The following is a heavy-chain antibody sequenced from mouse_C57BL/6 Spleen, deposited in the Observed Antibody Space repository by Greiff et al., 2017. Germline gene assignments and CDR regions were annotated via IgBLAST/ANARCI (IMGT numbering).Heavy chain of an antibody. CDR1: GYTFTSYW. J-gene: IGHJ2*01. Sequence: QVQLQQPGAELVKPGASVKMSCKASGYTFTSYWITWVKQRPGQGLEWIGGIYPGSGSTNYNEKLKSKATMTVDTSSSTAYMQLSSLTSEGSAVYYCARDSSGYGKDYWGQGTTLTVSS. V-gene: IGHV1-55*01. D-gene: IGHD3-2*02. CDR3: ARDSSGYGKDY. CDR2: IYPGSGST.